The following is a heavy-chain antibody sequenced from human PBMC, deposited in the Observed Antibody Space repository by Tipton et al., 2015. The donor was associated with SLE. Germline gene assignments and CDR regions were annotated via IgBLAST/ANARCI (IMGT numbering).Heavy chain of an antibody. Sequence: SLRLSCAASGFTFSSYAMSWVRQAPGKGLEWVSAISGSGGSTYYADSAKGRFTISRDNSKNTLYLQMNSLRAEDTAVYYCAKDYGSGSYPNWFDPWGQGTLVTVSS. CDR2: ISGSGGST. J-gene: IGHJ5*02. D-gene: IGHD3-10*01. CDR1: GFTFSSYA. CDR3: AKDYGSGSYPNWFDP. V-gene: IGHV3-23*01.